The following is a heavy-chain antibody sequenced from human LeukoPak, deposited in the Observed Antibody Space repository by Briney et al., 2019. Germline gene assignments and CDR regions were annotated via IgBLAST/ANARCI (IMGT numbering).Heavy chain of an antibody. D-gene: IGHD3-10*01. CDR2: IYYGGST. J-gene: IGHJ4*02. Sequence: SQTLSLTCTVSGGSISSGGYYWSWIRQHPGKGLEWIGYIYYGGSTYYNPSLKSRVTISIDTSKNQFSLKLSSVTAADTAVYYCARAFYGSGRDEKYYFDYRGQGTLVTVSS. V-gene: IGHV4-31*03. CDR3: ARAFYGSGRDEKYYFDY. CDR1: GGSISSGGYY.